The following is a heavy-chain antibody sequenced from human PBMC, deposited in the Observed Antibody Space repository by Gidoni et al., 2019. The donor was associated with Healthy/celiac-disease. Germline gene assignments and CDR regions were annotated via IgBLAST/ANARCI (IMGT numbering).Heavy chain of an antibody. CDR3: ARAGSYGSGSYFDY. V-gene: IGHV4-30-4*08. J-gene: IGHJ4*02. CDR2: IYYSWST. Sequence: QVQLQESGPGLQKPAETLSHTCTVSVGTISSGDYSWIWIRQPPGKGLEWIGYIYYSWSTVYNPSLKRLVTISVDTSNSQFSRKLRSVTAADTAVYYCARAGSYGSGSYFDYWGQGTLVTVSS. D-gene: IGHD3-10*01. CDR1: VGTISSGDYS.